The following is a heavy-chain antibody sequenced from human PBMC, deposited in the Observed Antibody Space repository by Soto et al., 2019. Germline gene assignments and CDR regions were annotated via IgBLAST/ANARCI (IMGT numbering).Heavy chain of an antibody. J-gene: IGHJ1*01. CDR1: GFIFGTYW. D-gene: IGHD3-9*01. V-gene: IGHV3-7*01. CDR3: LPADQGRNFVPPGAGH. Sequence: EVQLVESGGGLVQPGGSLGLSCAASGFIFGTYWMSWARQAPGKGLEWVANIKPDGSQGYYVDSVKGRFTVSRDNAKNSLHLQMSSLTGEYTAVYYCLPADQGRNFVPPGAGHWGQGTLVTVSS. CDR2: IKPDGSQG.